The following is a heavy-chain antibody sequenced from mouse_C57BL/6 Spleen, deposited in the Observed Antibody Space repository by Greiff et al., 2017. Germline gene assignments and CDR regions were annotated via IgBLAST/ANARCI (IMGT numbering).Heavy chain of an antibody. CDR3: ARTTNYFDY. D-gene: IGHD2-1*01. CDR1: GFTFSSYG. V-gene: IGHV5-6*02. CDR2: ISSGGSST. J-gene: IGHJ2*01. Sequence: DVKLVESGGDLVKPGGSLKLSCAASGFTFSSYGMSWVRQTPDKRLAWVATISSGGSSTYYPDSVKGRFTISRDNAKNTRYLQMSSLKSEDTAMYYCARTTNYFDYGGQGTTLTVSS.